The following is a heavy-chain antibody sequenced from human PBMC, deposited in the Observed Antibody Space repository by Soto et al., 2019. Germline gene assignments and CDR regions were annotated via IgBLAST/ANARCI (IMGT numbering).Heavy chain of an antibody. J-gene: IGHJ5*02. CDR3: ARGISGGYSDWFDP. D-gene: IGHD1-26*01. V-gene: IGHV1-18*04. Sequence: QVQLVQPGAEVKKPGASVKVSCKASGYNFMRYGFTWVRQAPGQGLEWMGWINVDNGETKYPQKIQGRVTMTTDTSTSTVYMELRSLTSDDTAVYYCARGISGGYSDWFDPWGHGTLVTVSS. CDR1: GYNFMRYG. CDR2: INVDNGET.